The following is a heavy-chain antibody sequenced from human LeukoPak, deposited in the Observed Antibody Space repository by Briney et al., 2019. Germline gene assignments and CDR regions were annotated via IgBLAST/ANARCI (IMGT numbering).Heavy chain of an antibody. J-gene: IGHJ4*02. V-gene: IGHV3-53*01. CDR3: ARASTKSPLRFVLLFDH. CDR1: GFNVNRNY. D-gene: IGHD3-10*01. CDR2: IYTGGTV. Sequence: GGSLRLSCTLSGFNVNRNYMGWVRQAPGKGLEWVSVIYTGGTVHYADSMKGRFTISRDDSKNTLYLQMSHLRAEDTAVYYCARASTKSPLRFVLLFDHWGQGTLVTVSS.